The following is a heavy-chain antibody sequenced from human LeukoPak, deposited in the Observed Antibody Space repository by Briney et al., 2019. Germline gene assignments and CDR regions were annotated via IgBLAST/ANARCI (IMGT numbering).Heavy chain of an antibody. V-gene: IGHV3-15*01. D-gene: IGHD3-22*01. CDR2: IKSKTDGGTT. CDR1: GFTFSNAW. CDR3: TTHREYYYDSSGYFRKDY. J-gene: IGHJ4*02. Sequence: NAGGSLRLSCAASGFTFSNAWMSWVRQAPGKGLEWVGRIKSKTDGGTTDYAAPVKGRFTISRDDSKNTLYLQMNSLKTEDTAVYYCTTHREYYYDSSGYFRKDYWGQGTLVTVSS.